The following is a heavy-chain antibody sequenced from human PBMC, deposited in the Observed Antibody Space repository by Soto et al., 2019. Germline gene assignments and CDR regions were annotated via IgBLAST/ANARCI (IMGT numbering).Heavy chain of an antibody. CDR3: VRGGGGGQFDY. Sequence: PGWSLRLSCAASGFTFIDFYMTWVRQAPGKGLEWLSYISINSNHKEYGDSVKGRHTISRDNAKNSLYLQMNSLRADDTAVYYCVRGGGGGQFDYWGQGTLVTVSS. D-gene: IGHD2-21*01. CDR1: GFTFIDFY. CDR2: ISINSNHK. V-gene: IGHV3-11*06. J-gene: IGHJ4*02.